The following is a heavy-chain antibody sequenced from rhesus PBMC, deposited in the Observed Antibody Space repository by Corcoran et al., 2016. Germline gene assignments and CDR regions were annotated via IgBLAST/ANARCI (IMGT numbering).Heavy chain of an antibody. CDR1: GGSISSSNW. CDR2: IYGSGGST. J-gene: IGHJ4*01. V-gene: IGHV4-93*01. D-gene: IGHD6-31*01. Sequence: QVQLQESGPAVVKPSETLSLTCAVSGGSISSSNWWSWIRQSPGKGLEWIGGIYGSGGSTEYNPSLKSRVTISKDTSKTQFSLKLSSVTAADTAVYYCARRYSSGWYYYFDYWGQGVLVTVSS. CDR3: ARRYSSGWYYYFDY.